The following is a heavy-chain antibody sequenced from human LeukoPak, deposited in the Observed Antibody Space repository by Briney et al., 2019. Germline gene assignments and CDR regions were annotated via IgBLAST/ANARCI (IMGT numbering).Heavy chain of an antibody. Sequence: PSETLSLTCTVSGGSISSYYWSWIRQPPGKGLEWIGYIYYSGSTNYNPSLKSRVTISVDTSKNQFSLKLSSVTAADTAVYYCARGPYGDYGRGAFDIWGQGTMVTVSS. D-gene: IGHD4-17*01. CDR2: IYYSGST. CDR3: ARGPYGDYGRGAFDI. J-gene: IGHJ3*02. V-gene: IGHV4-59*01. CDR1: GGSISSYY.